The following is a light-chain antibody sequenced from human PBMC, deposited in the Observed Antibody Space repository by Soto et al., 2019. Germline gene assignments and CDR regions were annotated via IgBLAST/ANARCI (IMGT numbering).Light chain of an antibody. CDR1: QSISSY. V-gene: IGKV1-33*01. Sequence: IKLTQSPSSLSASMGDRVTITCRASQSISSYLNWYQQKPGRAPKLLIYDASNLEAGVPSRFRGSGSGTDFTFTISRLQPEDIATYYCQQYENLPTFGQGTRLEI. J-gene: IGKJ5*01. CDR2: DAS. CDR3: QQYENLPT.